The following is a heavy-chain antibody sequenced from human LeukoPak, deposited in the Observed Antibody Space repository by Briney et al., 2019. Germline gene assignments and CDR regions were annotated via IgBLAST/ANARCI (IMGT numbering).Heavy chain of an antibody. CDR3: ARLLDSCSVSSCRAWGT. CDR1: GGSIIRNGFY. J-gene: IGHJ5*01. V-gene: IGHV4-39*01. CDR2: IQNNDNR. D-gene: IGHD2-15*01. Sequence: PSETLSLTCSVSGGSIIRNGFYWGWIRQPPGKEMEWIGHIQNNDNRYYNPSLKSRINMSVDMSKNQFSLNVRSVTAADTAVYYCARLLDSCSVSSCRAWGTWGHRTQVTVSS.